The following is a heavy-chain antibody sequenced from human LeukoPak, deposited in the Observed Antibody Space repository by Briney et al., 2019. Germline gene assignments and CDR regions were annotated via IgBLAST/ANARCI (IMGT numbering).Heavy chain of an antibody. CDR2: IYWNDDK. J-gene: IGHJ4*02. V-gene: IGHV2-5*01. CDR3: PHSGWDYYDSSGYPN. D-gene: IGHD3-22*01. Sequence: ESGPTLVKPTQTLTLTCTFSGFSLRTSGVGVGWIRQPPGKALEWLALIYWNDDKRYSPSLKSRLTITKDTSKNKVVLTMPNMAPVDTPTYYCPHSGWDYYDSSGYPNWGQETLVTVSS. CDR1: GFSLRTSGVG.